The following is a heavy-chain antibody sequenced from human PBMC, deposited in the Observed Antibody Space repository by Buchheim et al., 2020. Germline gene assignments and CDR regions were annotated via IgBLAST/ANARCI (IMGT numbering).Heavy chain of an antibody. CDR2: ISYSGGTT. CDR1: GFTFSTYA. J-gene: IGHJ4*02. Sequence: EVQLSESGGGLGQPGGSLRLSCAASGFTFSTYAMSWVRQAPGKGLEWVSSISYSGGTTYYADSVKGRFTISRDNSKNTLDLQMNGLRAEDTAVYYCARDTGVGATSNFDYWGQGTL. CDR3: ARDTGVGATSNFDY. V-gene: IGHV3-23*01. D-gene: IGHD1-26*01.